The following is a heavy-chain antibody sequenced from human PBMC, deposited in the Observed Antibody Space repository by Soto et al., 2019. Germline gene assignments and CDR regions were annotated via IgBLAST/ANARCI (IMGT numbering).Heavy chain of an antibody. J-gene: IGHJ4*02. D-gene: IGHD3-16*01. Sequence: ASVKVSCKTSGYNFNTYGIIWVRQAPGQGVEWMGWISGYNGYTKYTESLEDRVTLSTDTSTSTAYLELRSLRSGDTALYFCARDRDYSHTDADIDYWGQGTLVTVSS. CDR1: GYNFNTYG. CDR2: ISGYNGYT. V-gene: IGHV1-18*01. CDR3: ARDRDYSHTDADIDY.